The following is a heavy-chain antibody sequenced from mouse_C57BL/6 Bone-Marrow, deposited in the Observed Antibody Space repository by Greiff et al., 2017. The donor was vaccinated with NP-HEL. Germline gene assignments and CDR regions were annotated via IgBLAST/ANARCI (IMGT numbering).Heavy chain of an antibody. D-gene: IGHD1-1*01. CDR3: ARDPYYYGRGGFAY. Sequence: QVHVKQPGTELVKPGASVKLSCKASGYTFTSYWMHWVKQRPGQGLEWIGNINPSNGGTNYNEKFKSKATLTVDKSSSTAYMQLSSLTSEDSAVYYCARDPYYYGRGGFAYWGQGTLVTVSA. CDR1: GYTFTSYW. J-gene: IGHJ3*01. V-gene: IGHV1-53*01. CDR2: INPSNGGT.